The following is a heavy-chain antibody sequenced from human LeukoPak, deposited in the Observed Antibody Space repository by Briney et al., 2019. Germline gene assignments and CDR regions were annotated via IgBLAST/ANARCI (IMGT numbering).Heavy chain of an antibody. CDR1: GYTFTGYY. CDR2: INPNSGGT. D-gene: IGHD3-10*01. J-gene: IGHJ4*02. CDR3: ARDQLLWFGENNFDY. Sequence: ASVKASCKASGYTFTGYYMHWVRQAPGQGLEWMGWINPNSGGTNYAQKFQGRVTMTRDTSISTAYMELSRLRSDDTAVYYCARDQLLWFGENNFDYWGQGTLVTVSS. V-gene: IGHV1-2*02.